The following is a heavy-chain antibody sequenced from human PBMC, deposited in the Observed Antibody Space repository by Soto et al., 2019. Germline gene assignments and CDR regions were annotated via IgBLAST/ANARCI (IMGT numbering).Heavy chain of an antibody. CDR2: NIPIFGAT. CDR1: GGTFNDYA. Sequence: QVHLVQSGAEVKKPESSVKVSCKASGGTFNDYAFSWVRQAPGQGLEWMGGNIPIFGATNYSQLFQGRLTITADESTRTLYMELGSLRSDDTAVYYCAIAQSYHHYDMDVWGQGTTVTVSS. V-gene: IGHV1-69*01. CDR3: AIAQSYHHYDMDV. J-gene: IGHJ6*02.